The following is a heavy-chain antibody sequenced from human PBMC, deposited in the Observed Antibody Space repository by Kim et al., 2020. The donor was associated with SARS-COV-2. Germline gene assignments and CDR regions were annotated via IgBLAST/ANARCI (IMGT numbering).Heavy chain of an antibody. CDR2: IGTGGDT. Sequence: GGSLRLSCAASGFTFSNYDMHWVRQAAGKGLEWVSAIGTGGDTYYPGSVKGRFTISRENAKNSLYLQMNTLRVGDTADYYCARERTTGTTGLNWFDPWGQGTLVTVSS. V-gene: IGHV3-13*04. CDR1: GFTFSNYD. J-gene: IGHJ5*02. D-gene: IGHD1-1*01. CDR3: ARERTTGTTGLNWFDP.